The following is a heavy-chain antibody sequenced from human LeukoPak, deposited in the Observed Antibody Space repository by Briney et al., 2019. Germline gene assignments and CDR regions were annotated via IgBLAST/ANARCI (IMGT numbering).Heavy chain of an antibody. CDR1: GFTFDNYC. CDR3: ARVLVGCTNGVCYYFDY. D-gene: IGHD2-8*01. V-gene: IGHV3-20*04. Sequence: PGGSLRLSCAASGFTFDNYCMSWVRQAPGKGLEWVSRIYLNGGSTGYADPVKGRFTISRDNAKNSLYLQMNSLRAEDTALYYCARVLVGCTNGVCYYFDYWGQGTLVTVSS. CDR2: IYLNGGST. J-gene: IGHJ4*02.